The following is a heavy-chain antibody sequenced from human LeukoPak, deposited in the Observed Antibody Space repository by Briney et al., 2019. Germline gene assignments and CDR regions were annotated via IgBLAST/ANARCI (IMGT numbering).Heavy chain of an antibody. CDR2: IYNSGST. CDR1: GYSFNSVYY. D-gene: IGHD1-20*01. J-gene: IGHJ3*02. Sequence: SETLSLTCTVSGYSFNSVYYWAWIRQPPGKGLEWVGSIYNSGSTSYNPSLKSQVTLSLDTSKNQFSLRLTSVTAADTAVYYCARNISGLGLYSHHAYDPAGAFDIWGQGTMATVSS. V-gene: IGHV4-38-2*02. CDR3: ARNISGLGLYSHHAYDPAGAFDI.